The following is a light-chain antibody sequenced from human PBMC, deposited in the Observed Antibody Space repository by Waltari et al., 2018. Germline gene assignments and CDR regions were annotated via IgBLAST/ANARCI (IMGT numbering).Light chain of an antibody. Sequence: DIQMTQSPSTLSASIGDRVTITCRASQSVSRWLAWYQQKPGKAPKVLIYDASSLESGVPSRFSGSGSGTEFTLTISSLQPDDFAVYYCQEYGDSPPYTFGQGTKVEIK. J-gene: IGKJ2*01. CDR2: DAS. CDR3: QEYGDSPPYT. CDR1: QSVSRW. V-gene: IGKV1-5*01.